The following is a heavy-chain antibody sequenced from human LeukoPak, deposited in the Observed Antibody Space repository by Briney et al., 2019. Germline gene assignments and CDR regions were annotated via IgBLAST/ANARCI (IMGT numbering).Heavy chain of an antibody. Sequence: ASVKVSCKASGYTFTSYDINWVRQATGQGLEWMGWMNPNSGNTGYAQKFQGRVTMTRNTSISTAYMEMSSLRSEDTAVYYCARGRGIAAAGDFDYWGQGTLVNVSS. D-gene: IGHD6-13*01. CDR3: ARGRGIAAAGDFDY. CDR2: MNPNSGNT. J-gene: IGHJ4*02. CDR1: GYTFTSYD. V-gene: IGHV1-8*01.